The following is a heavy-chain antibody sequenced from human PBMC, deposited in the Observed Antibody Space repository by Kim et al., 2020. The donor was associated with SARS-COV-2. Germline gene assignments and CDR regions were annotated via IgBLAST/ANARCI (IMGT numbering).Heavy chain of an antibody. V-gene: IGHV3-15*01. CDR2: IKSKTDGGTT. CDR1: GFTFSNAW. J-gene: IGHJ6*02. CDR3: TTDRIDYYVWGSYRPKGMDV. Sequence: GGSLRLSCAASGFTFSNAWMSWVRQAPGKGLEWVGRIKSKTDGGTTDYAAPVKGRFTISRDDSKNTLYLQMNSLKTEDTAVYYCTTDRIDYYVWGSYRPKGMDVWGQGTTVTVSS. D-gene: IGHD3-16*02.